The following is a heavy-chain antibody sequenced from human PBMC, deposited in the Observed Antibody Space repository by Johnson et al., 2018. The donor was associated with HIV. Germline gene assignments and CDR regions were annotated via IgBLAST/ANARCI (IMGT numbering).Heavy chain of an antibody. D-gene: IGHD6-19*01. CDR3: ARYSSGWYGAFDI. CDR2: IYSGGGT. Sequence: QVQVVESGGGVVQPGRSLRLSCAATGFTFNTYVMHWVRQAPGKGLEWVSLIYSGGGTYYADSVKGRFTISRDNSKNTLYLQMNSLRAEDTAVYYCARYSSGWYGAFDIWGRGTMVTVSS. CDR1: GFTFNTYV. V-gene: IGHV3-NL1*01. J-gene: IGHJ3*02.